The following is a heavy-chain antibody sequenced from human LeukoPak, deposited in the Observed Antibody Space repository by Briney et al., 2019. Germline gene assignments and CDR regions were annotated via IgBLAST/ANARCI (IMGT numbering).Heavy chain of an antibody. Sequence: PAETLSLTCTLSSGSISSYYWRWTRQPAGKGLEWIGRIYTSGSTNYNPSLKSRVTMSVDTSKNQSPLKLSSVTAADTAVYYCARVLRITIFGVVSSYFDYWGQGTLVTVSS. CDR1: SGSISSYY. CDR3: ARVLRITIFGVVSSYFDY. V-gene: IGHV4-4*07. CDR2: IYTSGST. J-gene: IGHJ4*02. D-gene: IGHD3-3*01.